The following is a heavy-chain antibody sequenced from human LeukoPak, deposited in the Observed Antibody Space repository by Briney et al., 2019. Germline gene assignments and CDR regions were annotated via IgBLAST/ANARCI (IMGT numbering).Heavy chain of an antibody. CDR3: ASNKRVGAYYYYYYMDV. Sequence: GASVKVSCKASGYTFTSYAMNWVRQAPGQGLEWMGGIIPIFGTANYAQKFQGRVTITADESTSTAYMELSSLRSEDTAVYYCASNKRVGAYYYYYYMDVWGKGTTVTISS. CDR1: GYTFTSYA. V-gene: IGHV1-69*13. D-gene: IGHD3-10*01. CDR2: IIPIFGTA. J-gene: IGHJ6*03.